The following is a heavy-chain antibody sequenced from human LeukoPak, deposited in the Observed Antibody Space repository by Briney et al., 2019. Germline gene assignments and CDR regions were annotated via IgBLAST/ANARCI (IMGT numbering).Heavy chain of an antibody. Sequence: GGSLRLSCAASGFTFSNYWMHWVRQAPGKGLVWVSRVNSDGSNTYYADSVKGRFTISGDNAKNTLYLQMNSLRAEDTAVYYCATPRGDYYYGMDVWGLGTTVTVSS. J-gene: IGHJ6*02. V-gene: IGHV3-74*01. CDR1: GFTFSNYW. CDR3: ATPRGDYYYGMDV. D-gene: IGHD3-10*01. CDR2: VNSDGSNT.